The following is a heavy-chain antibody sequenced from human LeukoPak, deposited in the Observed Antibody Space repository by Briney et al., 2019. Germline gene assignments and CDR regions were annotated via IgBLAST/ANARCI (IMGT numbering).Heavy chain of an antibody. J-gene: IGHJ6*03. V-gene: IGHV3-7*01. CDR3: AKQQPDYYYYYMDV. CDR1: GFTFSSYW. Sequence: PGGSLRLSCAASGFTFSSYWMSWVRQAPGKGLEWVANIKQDGSEKYYVDSVKGRFTISRDNAKNSLYLQMNSLRAEDTAVYYCAKQQPDYYYYYMDVWGKGTTVTVSS. D-gene: IGHD6-13*01. CDR2: IKQDGSEK.